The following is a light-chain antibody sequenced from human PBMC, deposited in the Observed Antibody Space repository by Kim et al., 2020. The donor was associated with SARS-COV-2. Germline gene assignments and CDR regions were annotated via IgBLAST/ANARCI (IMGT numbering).Light chain of an antibody. CDR1: KLEDRY. Sequence: SYELTQPPSVSVSPGQTASITCSGDKLEDRYVCWYQQQSGQSPVLVIFQDTKRPSGIPERFSGSNSGNTVTLTISGTQAMDEADYYCQAWDSSTVVFGGGTKLTVL. J-gene: IGLJ2*01. V-gene: IGLV3-1*01. CDR2: QDT. CDR3: QAWDSSTVV.